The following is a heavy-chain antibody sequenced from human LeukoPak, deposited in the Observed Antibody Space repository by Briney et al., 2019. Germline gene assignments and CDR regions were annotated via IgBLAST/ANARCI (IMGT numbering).Heavy chain of an antibody. CDR2: ISGSGGST. J-gene: IGHJ4*02. D-gene: IGHD6-13*01. V-gene: IGHV3-23*01. CDR1: GFTFSSYA. CDR3: AKDLEIAAAGTPYYFDY. Sequence: GGSLRLSCAASGFTFSSYAMSWVRQAPGKGLEWVSAISGSGGSTYYADSVKGRFTISGDNSKNTLCLQMNSLRAEDTAVYYCAKDLEIAAAGTPYYFDYWGQGTLVTVSS.